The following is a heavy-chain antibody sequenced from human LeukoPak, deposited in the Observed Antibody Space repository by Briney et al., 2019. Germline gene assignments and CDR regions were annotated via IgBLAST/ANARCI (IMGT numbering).Heavy chain of an antibody. CDR1: GGSISSYY. V-gene: IGHV4-59*01. Sequence: PSETLSLTCSVSGGSISSYYWSWIRQPPGKGLEWIGYIYYSGSTNYNPSLKSRVTISVDTSKNQFSLKLSSGTAADTAVYYCARVDYYRAFDIWGQGTMVTASS. J-gene: IGHJ3*02. CDR2: IYYSGST. CDR3: ARVDYYRAFDI. D-gene: IGHD1-26*01.